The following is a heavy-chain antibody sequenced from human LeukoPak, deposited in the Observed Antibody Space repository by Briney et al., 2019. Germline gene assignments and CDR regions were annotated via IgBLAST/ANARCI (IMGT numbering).Heavy chain of an antibody. V-gene: IGHV4-34*01. CDR2: INHSGST. J-gene: IGHJ4*02. Sequence: WETLSLTCVVNGGSFSGYYWSWIRQPPGKGLEWIGEINHSGSTNYHPSLKSRVTISVDTSKNQFSLKLSSVTAADTALYYCARGVSHRAYSSGWFHVGRYFDYWGQGTVLTVSS. CDR1: GGSFSGYY. CDR3: ARGVSHRAYSSGWFHVGRYFDY. D-gene: IGHD6-19*01.